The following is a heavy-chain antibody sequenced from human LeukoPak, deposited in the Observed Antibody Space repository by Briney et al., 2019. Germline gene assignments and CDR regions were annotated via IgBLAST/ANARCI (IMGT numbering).Heavy chain of an antibody. CDR3: ANRLGYCSGGSCPQGDY. Sequence: ASVKVSCKASGYTFTGYYMHWVRQAPGQGLEWMGWINPNSGGTNYAQKFQGRVTMTRDTSISTAYMELSRLRSDDTAVYYCANRLGYCSGGSCPQGDYWGRGTLVTVSS. D-gene: IGHD2-15*01. V-gene: IGHV1-2*02. J-gene: IGHJ4*02. CDR2: INPNSGGT. CDR1: GYTFTGYY.